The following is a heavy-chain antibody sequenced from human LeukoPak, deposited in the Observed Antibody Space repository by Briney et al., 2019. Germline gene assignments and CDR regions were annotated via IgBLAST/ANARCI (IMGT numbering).Heavy chain of an antibody. D-gene: IGHD3-22*01. CDR3: ARDRVGSKSYDSSGYYRPIFDY. CDR1: GFTFSSYW. V-gene: IGHV3-7*01. J-gene: IGHJ4*02. CDR2: IKQDGSEK. Sequence: TGGSLRLSCAASGFTFSSYWMSWVRQAPGKGLEWVANIKQDGSEKYYVDSVKGRFTISRDNAKNSLYLQMNSLRAEDTAVYYCARDRVGSKSYDSSGYYRPIFDYWGQGTLVTVSS.